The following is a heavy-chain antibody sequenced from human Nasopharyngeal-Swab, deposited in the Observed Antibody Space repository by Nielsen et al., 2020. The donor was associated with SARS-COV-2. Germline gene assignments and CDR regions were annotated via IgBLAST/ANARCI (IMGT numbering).Heavy chain of an antibody. J-gene: IGHJ6*02. CDR1: GFSFDDYA. CDR2: ISWNSGNK. CDR3: AKDTETGEGIYLWEGGMDV. Sequence: SLKISCAASGFSFDDYAMHWVRQPPGKGLEWVSRISWNSGNKHYADSVKGRFTISRDNAKNSLYLQMNSLRTEDTALYYCAKDTETGEGIYLWEGGMDVWGQGTTVTVFS. V-gene: IGHV3-9*01. D-gene: IGHD5-18*01.